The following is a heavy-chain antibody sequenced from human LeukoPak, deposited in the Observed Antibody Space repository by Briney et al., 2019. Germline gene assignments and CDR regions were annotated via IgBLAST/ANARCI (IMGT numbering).Heavy chain of an antibody. CDR3: ARQGSGGRSFDV. V-gene: IGHV4-4*07. CDR2: IYTSGST. Sequence: SETLSLTCTVSGGSISSYYWSWIRQPAGKGLEWIGRIYTSGSTNYNPSLKSRVTMSVDTSKNQVSLRLSSVTAADTAVYYCARQGSGGRSFDVWGQGTMVTVSS. J-gene: IGHJ3*01. CDR1: GGSISSYY. D-gene: IGHD1-26*01.